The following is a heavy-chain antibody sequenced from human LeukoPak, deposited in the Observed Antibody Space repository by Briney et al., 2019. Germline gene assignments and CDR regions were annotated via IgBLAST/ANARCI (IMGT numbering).Heavy chain of an antibody. CDR1: GFTFSSYG. Sequence: GGSLRLSCAASGFTFSSYGMHWVRQAPGKGLEWVAVIWYDGSSKYYADSVKGRFTISRDNSKNTLYLQMNSLRAEDTAVYYCARDSSSSTSCYFYWGQGTLVTVSS. D-gene: IGHD2-2*01. CDR3: ARDSSSSTSCYFY. V-gene: IGHV3-33*01. J-gene: IGHJ4*02. CDR2: IWYDGSSK.